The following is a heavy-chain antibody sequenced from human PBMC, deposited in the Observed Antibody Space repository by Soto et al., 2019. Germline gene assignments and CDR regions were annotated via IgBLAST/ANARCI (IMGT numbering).Heavy chain of an antibody. V-gene: IGHV4-59*01. Sequence: SVTQSLTSTVFGDSSNNFYWSWILQPPGKGLEWIGYIYYSGSTNYNPSLKSRLTISLDASKNQFSLKLSSVTSADTAVYYCARWDGSESYFDYWGHGTLVTVSS. D-gene: IGHD3-10*01. CDR2: IYYSGST. CDR3: ARWDGSESYFDY. CDR1: GDSSNNFY. J-gene: IGHJ4*01.